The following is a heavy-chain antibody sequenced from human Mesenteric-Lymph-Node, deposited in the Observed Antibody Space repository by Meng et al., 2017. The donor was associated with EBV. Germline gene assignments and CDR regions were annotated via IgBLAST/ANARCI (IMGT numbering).Heavy chain of an antibody. CDR2: MNNGGTS. D-gene: IGHD3-10*01. Sequence: QEQLRSWAAGLFEPSETLFLPSAVYGESFSGFYWSWVRQAPGKGLEWIGEMNNGGTSNYNPSLESRVTISVDPSKNQFSLNLRSVTAADTAVYYCARVKPSIWFGELFYYFDYWGPGILVTVSS. CDR1: GESFSGFY. CDR3: ARVKPSIWFGELFYYFDY. V-gene: IGHV4-34*01. J-gene: IGHJ4*02.